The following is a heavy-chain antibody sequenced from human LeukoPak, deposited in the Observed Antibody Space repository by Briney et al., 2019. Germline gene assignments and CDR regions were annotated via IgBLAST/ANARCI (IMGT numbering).Heavy chain of an antibody. CDR3: AKNYRPWEPHGYYYYMDV. V-gene: IGHV3-23*01. CDR2: IRGSGGST. Sequence: GGSLRLSCAASGFTFSSYAMSWVRQAPGKGLEWVSAIRGSGGSTYYADSVKGRFTISRDNSKNTLYLQMNSLRAEDTAVYYCAKNYRPWEPHGYYYYMDVWGKGTTVTVSS. J-gene: IGHJ6*03. CDR1: GFTFSSYA. D-gene: IGHD1-26*01.